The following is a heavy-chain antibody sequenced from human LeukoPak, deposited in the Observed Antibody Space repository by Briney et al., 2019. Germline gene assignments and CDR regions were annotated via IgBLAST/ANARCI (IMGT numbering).Heavy chain of an antibody. V-gene: IGHV3-21*01. Sequence: GGSLRLSCAASGFTFSSYSMNWVRQAPGKGLEWVSSISSSSSYIYYADSVKGRFTISRDNAKNSLYLQMNSLRADDTAVYYCARVAEAAAFDYWGQGTLVTVSS. J-gene: IGHJ4*02. CDR3: ARVAEAAAFDY. D-gene: IGHD6-13*01. CDR1: GFTFSSYS. CDR2: ISSSSSYI.